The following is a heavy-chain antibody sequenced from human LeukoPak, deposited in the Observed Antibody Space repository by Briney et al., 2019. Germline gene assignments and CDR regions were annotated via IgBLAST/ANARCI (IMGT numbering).Heavy chain of an antibody. V-gene: IGHV3-21*01. Sequence: GGSLRLSCAASGFTFSSYSMNWVRQAPGKGLEWVSSISSSSSYIYYADSVKGRFTISRDNAKNSLYLQMNSLRADDTAVYYCARVAEAAAFDYWGQGTLVTVSS. J-gene: IGHJ4*02. CDR3: ARVAEAAAFDY. D-gene: IGHD6-13*01. CDR1: GFTFSSYS. CDR2: ISSSSSYI.